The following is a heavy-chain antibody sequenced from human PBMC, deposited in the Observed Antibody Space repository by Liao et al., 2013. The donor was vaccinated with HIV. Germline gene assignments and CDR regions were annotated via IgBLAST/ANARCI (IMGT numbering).Heavy chain of an antibody. CDR3: GRLGQPSGDVYTGGYYYMDV. CDR1: GGSISSGSHY. CDR2: ISHSGFT. Sequence: QVQLQESGPGLVKASQTLSLTCTVSGGSISSGSHYWSWIRQPAGKGLEWIGRISHSGFTNNNPPLKSRATISIDPSNNEFSLDLTSVTAADTAVYYCGRLGQPSGDVYTGGYYYMDVWGKGTPVTVSS. D-gene: IGHD3-10*01. V-gene: IGHV4-61*02. J-gene: IGHJ6*03.